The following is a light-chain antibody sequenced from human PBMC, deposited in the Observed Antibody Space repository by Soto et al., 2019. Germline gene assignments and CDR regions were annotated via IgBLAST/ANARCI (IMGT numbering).Light chain of an antibody. CDR3: SSHTSYSTRV. J-gene: IGLJ1*01. Sequence: SALTQPASVSGSPGQSIAISCTGTSSDVGGYNYVSWYQQHPGKAPKLMIHEVSNRPSGISDRFSGSKSGNTASLTISGLQADDEADYYCSSHTSYSTRVFGTGTKSPS. CDR2: EVS. CDR1: SSDVGGYNY. V-gene: IGLV2-14*01.